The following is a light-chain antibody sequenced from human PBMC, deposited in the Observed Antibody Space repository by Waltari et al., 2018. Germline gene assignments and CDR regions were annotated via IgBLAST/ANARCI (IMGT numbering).Light chain of an antibody. CDR1: QSVTTNN. CDR2: GAS. V-gene: IGKV3-20*01. J-gene: IGKJ1*01. Sequence: EIVLTQSPGTLSLSPGERATLSCRASQSVTTNNLAWYQQKPVQAPSLLIYGASTRAIGIPDRFSGSGSGTDFTLSISRLEPEDFAVYYCQQYGRSPWTFGQGTKVEIK. CDR3: QQYGRSPWT.